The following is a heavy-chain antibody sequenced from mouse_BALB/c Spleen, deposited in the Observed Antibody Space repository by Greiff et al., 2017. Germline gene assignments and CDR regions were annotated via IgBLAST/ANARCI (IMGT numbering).Heavy chain of an antibody. CDR2: ISDGGSYT. CDR3: ARDGNGNYAYAMDY. CDR1: GFTFSDYY. Sequence: EVHLVESGGGLVKPGGSLKLSCAASGFTFSDYYMYWVRQTPEKRLEWVATISDGGSYTYYPDSVKGRFTISRDNAKNNLYLQMSSLKSEDTAMYYCARDGNGNYAYAMDYWGQGTSVTVSS. J-gene: IGHJ4*01. D-gene: IGHD2-1*01. V-gene: IGHV5-4*02.